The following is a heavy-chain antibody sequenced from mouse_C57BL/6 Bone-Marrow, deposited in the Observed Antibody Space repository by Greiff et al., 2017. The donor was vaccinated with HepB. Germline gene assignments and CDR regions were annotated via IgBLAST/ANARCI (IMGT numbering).Heavy chain of an antibody. J-gene: IGHJ2*01. CDR3: ARGCYYGHFDY. Sequence: EVQLQESGPELVKPGASVKISCKASGYSFTGYYMNWVKQSPEKSLEWIGEINPSTGGTTYNQKFKAKATLTVDKSSSTAYMQIKSLTSEDSAVYYCARGCYYGHFDYWGQGTTLTVSS. V-gene: IGHV1-42*01. CDR1: GYSFTGYY. CDR2: INPSTGGT. D-gene: IGHD1-1*01.